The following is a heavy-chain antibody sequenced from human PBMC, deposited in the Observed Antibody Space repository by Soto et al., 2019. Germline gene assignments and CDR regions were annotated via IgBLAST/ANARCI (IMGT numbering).Heavy chain of an antibody. CDR2: ITSSSSTI. CDR3: ASNCGGDCY. Sequence: GGSLRLSCAASGFSFSSYSMNWVRQAPGKGLEWVSYITSSSSTIYYADSVKGRFTISRDNAKNSLYLQINSLRDEDTTVYYCASNCGGDCYWGQGTLVTVSS. D-gene: IGHD2-21*02. V-gene: IGHV3-48*02. CDR1: GFSFSSYS. J-gene: IGHJ4*02.